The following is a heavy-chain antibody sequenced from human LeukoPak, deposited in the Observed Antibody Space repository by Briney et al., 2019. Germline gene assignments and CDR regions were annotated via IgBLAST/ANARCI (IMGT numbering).Heavy chain of an antibody. V-gene: IGHV2-70*11. Sequence: SGPALVKPTQTLTLTCTFSGFSLSTSDMCVSWIRQPPGKALEWLARIDWDDDKHHSPSLKARLTISKDTSKNQVVLTMTNMDPLDTGTYYCARQSSGANCYGGFDSWGQGALVTVSS. D-gene: IGHD2-15*01. CDR1: GFSLSTSDMC. CDR3: ARQSSGANCYGGFDS. J-gene: IGHJ5*01. CDR2: IDWDDDK.